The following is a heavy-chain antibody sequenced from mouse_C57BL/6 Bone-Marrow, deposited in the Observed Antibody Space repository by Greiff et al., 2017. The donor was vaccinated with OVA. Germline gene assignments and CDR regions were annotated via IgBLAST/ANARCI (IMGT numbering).Heavy chain of an antibody. CDR2: IDPENGDT. D-gene: IGHD1-1*01. V-gene: IGHV14-4*01. J-gene: IGHJ3*01. CDR1: GFNIKDDY. CDR3: TTCYGIPALCAY. Sequence: EVQLQQSGAELVRPGASVKLSCTASGFNIKDDYMHWVKQRPEQGLEWIGWIDPENGDTEYASKFQGKATITADTSYNTAYLQLSSLTSEDTAVYYCTTCYGIPALCAYWGQGTLVTVSA.